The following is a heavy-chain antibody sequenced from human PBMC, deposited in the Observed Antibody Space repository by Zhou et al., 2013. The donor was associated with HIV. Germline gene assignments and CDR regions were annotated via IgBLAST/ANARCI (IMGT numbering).Heavy chain of an antibody. Sequence: QVQLVQSGAEMKKPGASVKVSCKASGGTFSNYAITWVRQAPGQGLEWMGRIITMFDATDYAQKFQGRLTITADQSTSTVYMELSSLRSEDTAVYFCARFFYYDSGAFYPDNEYIPHWGQGTLVTVSS. V-gene: IGHV1-69*18. J-gene: IGHJ1*01. D-gene: IGHD3-22*01. CDR3: ARFFYYDSGAFYPDNEYIPH. CDR2: IITMFDAT. CDR1: GGTFSNYA.